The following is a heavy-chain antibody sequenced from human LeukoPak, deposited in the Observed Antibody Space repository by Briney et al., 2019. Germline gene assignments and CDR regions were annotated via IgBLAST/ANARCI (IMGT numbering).Heavy chain of an antibody. V-gene: IGHV4-34*01. D-gene: IGHD3-9*01. J-gene: IGHJ4*02. CDR3: ARGPAYYDILTGYAGRRQRGYFDY. CDR1: GGSFSGYY. CDR2: FNHSGST. Sequence: SETLSLTCAVYGGSFSGYYWSWIRQPPGKGLEWIGEFNHSGSTNYNPSLKSRVTISVDTSKNQFSLKLSSVTAADTAVYYCARGPAYYDILTGYAGRRQRGYFDYWGQGTLVTVSS.